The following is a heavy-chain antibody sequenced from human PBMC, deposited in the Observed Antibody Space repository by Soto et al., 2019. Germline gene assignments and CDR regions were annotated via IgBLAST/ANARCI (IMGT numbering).Heavy chain of an antibody. J-gene: IGHJ6*02. D-gene: IGHD3-9*01. CDR2: INHSGST. Sequence: LSLTCAVYGGSFSGYYWSWIRQPPGKGLEWIGEINHSGSTNYNPSLKSRVTISVDTSKNQFSLKLSSVTAADTAVYYCARGAFKDWLLISSYYYNGMDVWGQGTTVTVSS. CDR1: GGSFSGYY. V-gene: IGHV4-34*01. CDR3: ARGAFKDWLLISSYYYNGMDV.